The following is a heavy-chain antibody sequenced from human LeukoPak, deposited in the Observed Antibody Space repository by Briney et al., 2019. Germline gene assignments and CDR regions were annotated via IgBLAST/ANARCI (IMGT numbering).Heavy chain of an antibody. J-gene: IGHJ6*03. V-gene: IGHV1-24*01. CDR2: FDPEDGET. D-gene: IGHD3-10*01. CDR1: GYTLTELS. Sequence: GASVKVSCKVSGYTLTELSIHWVRQAPGKGLEWMGGFDPEDGETIYAQKFQGRVTMTEDTSTDTAYMELSSLRSEDTAVYYCATQSGTDYYYMDVWGKGTTVTVSS. CDR3: ATQSGTDYYYMDV.